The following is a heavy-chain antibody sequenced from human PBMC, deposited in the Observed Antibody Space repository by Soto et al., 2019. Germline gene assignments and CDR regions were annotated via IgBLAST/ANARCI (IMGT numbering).Heavy chain of an antibody. D-gene: IGHD3-10*01. Sequence: SGPTLVNPTQTLRLTCTFSGFSLSTSGVGVGWIRQPPGKALEWLVLIYWDDDKRYRPSLKSRLTITKDTSKNQVVLTLTKLDTVDTATYYCARGGWTTYYSPFFDYWGQGTLVTVSS. V-gene: IGHV2-5*02. CDR3: ARGGWTTYYSPFFDY. J-gene: IGHJ4*02. CDR1: GFSLSTSGVG. CDR2: IYWDDDK.